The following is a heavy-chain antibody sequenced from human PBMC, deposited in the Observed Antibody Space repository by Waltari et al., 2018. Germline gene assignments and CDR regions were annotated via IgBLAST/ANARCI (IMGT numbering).Heavy chain of an antibody. CDR1: GGSISSSSYY. J-gene: IGHJ4*02. V-gene: IGHV4-39*07. D-gene: IGHD3-10*01. Sequence: QLQLQESGPGLVKPSETLSLTCTVSGGSISSSSYYWGWIRQPPGKGLEWIGSIYYSGSTYYNPSLKSRVTISVDTSKNQFSLKLSSVTAADTAVYYCAKESNYYGSGSYFAYWGQGTLVTVSS. CDR2: IYYSGST. CDR3: AKESNYYGSGSYFAY.